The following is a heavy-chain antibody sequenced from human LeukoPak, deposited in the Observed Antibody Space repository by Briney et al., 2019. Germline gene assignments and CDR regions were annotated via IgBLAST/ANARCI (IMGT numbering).Heavy chain of an antibody. CDR3: AKDRQGDIVVVVAATMPDY. V-gene: IGHV3-7*01. D-gene: IGHD2-15*01. CDR2: IKQDGSEK. CDR1: GFTFSSYW. Sequence: GSLRLSCAASGFTFSSYWMSWVRQAPGKGLEWVANIKQDGSEKYYVDSVKGRFTISRDNSKNTLYLQMNSLRAEDTAVYYCAKDRQGDIVVVVAATMPDYWGQGTLVTVSS. J-gene: IGHJ4*02.